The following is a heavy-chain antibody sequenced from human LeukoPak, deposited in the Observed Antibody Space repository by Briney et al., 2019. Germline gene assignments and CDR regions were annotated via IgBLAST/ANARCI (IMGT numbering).Heavy chain of an antibody. D-gene: IGHD1-26*01. CDR2: INPNSGGT. Sequence: ASVRVSCKASGYTFTGYYMHWVRQAPGQGLEWMGWINPNSGGTNYAQKFQGRVTMTRDMSTTTDYMELSSLRSDDTAVYYCARDNSVGDVAWWFDPWGQGTLVTVSS. CDR1: GYTFTGYY. V-gene: IGHV1-2*02. J-gene: IGHJ5*02. CDR3: ARDNSVGDVAWWFDP.